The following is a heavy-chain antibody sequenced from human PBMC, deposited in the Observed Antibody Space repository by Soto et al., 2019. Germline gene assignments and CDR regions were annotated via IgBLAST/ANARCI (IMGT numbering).Heavy chain of an antibody. Sequence: GASVKVSCKASGYTFTSYDINWVRQATGQGLEWMGWMNPNSGNTGYAQKFQGRVTMTRNTSISTAYMELSSLRSEDTAVYYCARVGGVSCISTSCYAYDAFDIWGQGTMVTVSS. CDR3: ARVGGVSCISTSCYAYDAFDI. J-gene: IGHJ3*02. CDR1: GYTFTSYD. D-gene: IGHD2-2*01. CDR2: MNPNSGNT. V-gene: IGHV1-8*01.